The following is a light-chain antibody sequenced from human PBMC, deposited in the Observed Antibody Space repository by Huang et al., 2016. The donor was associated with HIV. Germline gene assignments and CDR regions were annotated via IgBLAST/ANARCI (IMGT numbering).Light chain of an antibody. CDR3: QRYDNWPKFT. CDR1: QSVTSN. V-gene: IGKV3-15*01. Sequence: EIVMTQSPATLSVSPGERVTLSCRASQSVTSNLAWYQQQPGQAPRRLIYGASTRATGIPARFSGSGSGTEVTLTISSLQSEDFAVYYCQRYDNWPKFTFGPGTKVDIK. CDR2: GAS. J-gene: IGKJ3*01.